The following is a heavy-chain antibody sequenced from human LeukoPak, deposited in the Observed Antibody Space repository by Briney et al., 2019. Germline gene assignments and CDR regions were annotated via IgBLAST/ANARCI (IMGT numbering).Heavy chain of an antibody. CDR1: GYTFTSYD. CDR3: ARTPIRDYYYYGMDV. V-gene: IGHV1-8*01. Sequence: ASVKVSCKASGYTFTSYDINWVRQATGQGLEWMGWMNPNSGNTGYAQKLQGRVTMTRNTSISTAYMELSSLRSEDTAVYYCARTPIRDYYYYGMDVWGQGTTVTVSS. J-gene: IGHJ6*02. CDR2: MNPNSGNT.